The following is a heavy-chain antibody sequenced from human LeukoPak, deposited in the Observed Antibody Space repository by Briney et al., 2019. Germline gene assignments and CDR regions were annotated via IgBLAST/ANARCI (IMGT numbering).Heavy chain of an antibody. CDR3: ARGRGRWSSCSPFDY. D-gene: IGHD2-2*01. CDR2: INHSGST. V-gene: IGHV4-34*01. CDR1: GGSFSGYY. J-gene: IGHJ4*02. Sequence: SETLSLTCAVYGGSFSGYYWSWIRQPPGKGLEWIGEINHSGSTNYNPSLKSRVTISVDTSKNQFSLKLSSVTAADTAVYYCARGRGRWSSCSPFDYWGQGTLVTVSS.